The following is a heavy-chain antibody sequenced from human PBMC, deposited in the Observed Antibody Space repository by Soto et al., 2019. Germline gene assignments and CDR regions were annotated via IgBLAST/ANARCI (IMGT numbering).Heavy chain of an antibody. Sequence: PVGSLRLSCSASVFTFMTYFINWFRQAPGKGLEWVSSISATSTYIYYADSVKGRFSISRDNAKNSLYLQINSLRAEDTAVYYCVRDFYRIVGDTEDAFDVWGQGTMVTVSS. J-gene: IGHJ3*01. CDR3: VRDFYRIVGDTEDAFDV. V-gene: IGHV3-21*01. CDR1: VFTFMTYF. CDR2: ISATSTYI. D-gene: IGHD1-26*01.